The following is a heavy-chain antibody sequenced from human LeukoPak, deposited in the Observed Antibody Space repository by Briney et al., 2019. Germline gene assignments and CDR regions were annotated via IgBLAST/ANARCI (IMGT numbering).Heavy chain of an antibody. V-gene: IGHV3-23*01. J-gene: IGHJ4*02. D-gene: IGHD3-9*01. CDR2: INGRGDST. Sequence: QAGGSLRLSCAASGFTFSSYAMSWVRQAPGKGLEWVSAINGRGDSTYYAESVKGRFTISRDNSKNTLYLQMNSLRAEDTAVYYCAKARPDDILTGYYPIDSWGQGTLVTVSS. CDR1: GFTFSSYA. CDR3: AKARPDDILTGYYPIDS.